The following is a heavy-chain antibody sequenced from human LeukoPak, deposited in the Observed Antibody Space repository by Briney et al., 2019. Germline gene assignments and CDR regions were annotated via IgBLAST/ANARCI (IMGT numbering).Heavy chain of an antibody. CDR3: ARVASPFGVVISNWFDP. CDR2: ISGGGTTK. J-gene: IGHJ5*02. V-gene: IGHV3-48*01. D-gene: IGHD3-3*01. Sequence: GGSLRLSCAASGFTFGDYSMHWVRQAPGKGLEWLSYISGGGTTKYYADSVKDRFTISRDNAKFVMYLQMNSLRVEDTAVYYCARVASPFGVVISNWFDPWGQGTLVTVPS. CDR1: GFTFGDYS.